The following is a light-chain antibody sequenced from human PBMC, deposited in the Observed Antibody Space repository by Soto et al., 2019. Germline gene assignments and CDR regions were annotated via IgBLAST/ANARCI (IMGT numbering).Light chain of an antibody. CDR2: DAS. CDR3: QQYGSSPWT. Sequence: EIVLTQSPGTLSLSPGERATLSCRASQGISSRYLAWYQQKPGQAPRLLIYDASNRATGIPDRFSGSGSGTAFTLTISRLESEDFAVYYCQQYGSSPWTFGQGTKVEIK. V-gene: IGKV3-20*01. CDR1: QGISSRY. J-gene: IGKJ1*01.